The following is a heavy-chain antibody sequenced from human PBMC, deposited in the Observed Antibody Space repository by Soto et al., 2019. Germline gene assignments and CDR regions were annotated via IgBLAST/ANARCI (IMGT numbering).Heavy chain of an antibody. D-gene: IGHD6-19*01. V-gene: IGHV3-15*07. CDR2: IKDKTEGEAT. Sequence: EVQLVESGGGLVKPGGSLRLSCAASGFTFTNAWMNWVRQAPGKGLEWVGRIKDKTEGEATDYAAPVQGRFTISRDDSKNTLYLHMNSLKTEDTAVYYCTTYSYTIGWYYFDSWGQGTLVTVSS. J-gene: IGHJ4*02. CDR3: TTYSYTIGWYYFDS. CDR1: GFTFTNAW.